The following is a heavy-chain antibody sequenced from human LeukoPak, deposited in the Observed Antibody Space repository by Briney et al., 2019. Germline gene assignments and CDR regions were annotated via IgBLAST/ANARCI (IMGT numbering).Heavy chain of an antibody. Sequence: GRSLRLSCAASVFTFSSYSMNWARRAPGRGLEWVSYISSTSSIIYYAGSEKGRFTISRDNAKNSLYLQMNRLRAEGTAVYYCARWLGTGTVRRTWGQGTLVTVSS. D-gene: IGHD3-10*01. CDR1: VFTFSSYS. V-gene: IGHV3-48*01. CDR3: ARWLGTGTVRRT. CDR2: ISSTSSII. J-gene: IGHJ5*02.